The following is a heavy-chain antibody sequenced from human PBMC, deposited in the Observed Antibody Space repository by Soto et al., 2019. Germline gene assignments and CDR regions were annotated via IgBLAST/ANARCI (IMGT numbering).Heavy chain of an antibody. CDR1: GFTFSSYG. D-gene: IGHD6-13*01. CDR2: IWYDGSNK. CDR3: AREAAATYYYYGMDV. J-gene: IGHJ6*02. V-gene: IGHV3-33*01. Sequence: QVQLVESGGGVVQPGRSLRLSCAASGFTFSSYGMHWVRQAPGKGLEWVAVIWYDGSNKYYADSVKGRFTISRDNSKNTLYLQMNSLRAEDTAVYYCAREAAATYYYYGMDVWGQGNTVTVSS.